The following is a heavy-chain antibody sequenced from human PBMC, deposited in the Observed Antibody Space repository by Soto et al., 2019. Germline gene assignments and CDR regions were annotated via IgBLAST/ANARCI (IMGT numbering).Heavy chain of an antibody. CDR2: IYHSGTT. V-gene: IGHV4-30-4*01. J-gene: IGHJ5*02. D-gene: IGHD5-12*01. CDR3: ASDIPSSGGYDNWLDP. Sequence: QVQLQESGPGLVKASETLSLTCTVSGVSISRDDYYWSWIRQSPGKGLEWIGYIYHSGTTYYNPSLKSRITISVDTSKNQFSLNLTSVTAADTAVYFCASDIPSSGGYDNWLDPWGQGTLVTVSS. CDR1: GVSISRDDYY.